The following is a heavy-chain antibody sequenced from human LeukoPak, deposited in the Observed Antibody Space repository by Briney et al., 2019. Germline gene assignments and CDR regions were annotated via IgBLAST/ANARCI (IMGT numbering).Heavy chain of an antibody. CDR2: MNPISGNT. V-gene: IGHV1-8*01. J-gene: IGHJ4*02. CDR3: ARGGYDSSGYYHADIDY. Sequence: ASVKVSCKASGYTFTSYDINWVRQATGQGLEWMGWMNPISGNTGHAQKFQGRVTMTRDTSISTAYMELSSLRSEDTAVYYCARGGYDSSGYYHADIDYWGQGTLVTVSS. D-gene: IGHD3-22*01. CDR1: GYTFTSYD.